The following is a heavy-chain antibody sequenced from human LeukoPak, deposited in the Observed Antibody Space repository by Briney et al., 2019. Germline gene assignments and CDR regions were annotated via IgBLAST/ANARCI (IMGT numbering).Heavy chain of an antibody. J-gene: IGHJ3*02. CDR2: IYYSGST. Sequence: RPSETLSLTCTVSGGSISSYYWSWIRQPPGKGLEWIGYIYYSGSTNYNPSLKSRVTISVDTSKNQFSLKLSSVTAADTAVYYCATTESSYSPYDAFDIWGQGTMVTVSS. CDR1: GGSISSYY. CDR3: ATTESSYSPYDAFDI. D-gene: IGHD2-21*01. V-gene: IGHV4-59*01.